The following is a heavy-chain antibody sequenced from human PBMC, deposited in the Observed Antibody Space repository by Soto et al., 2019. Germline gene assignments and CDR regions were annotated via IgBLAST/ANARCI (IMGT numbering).Heavy chain of an antibody. CDR3: ARAKYQLDWFDP. CDR1: GFIFRSYW. J-gene: IGHJ5*02. CDR2: IKQDGSEK. Sequence: GGSLRICCAGSGFIFRSYWMSWVRQAPGKGLEWVANIKQDGSEKYYVDSLKGRFTISRDNAKNSLYLQMNSLRAEDTAVYYCARAKYQLDWFDPWGQGTLVT. D-gene: IGHD2-2*01. V-gene: IGHV3-7*01.